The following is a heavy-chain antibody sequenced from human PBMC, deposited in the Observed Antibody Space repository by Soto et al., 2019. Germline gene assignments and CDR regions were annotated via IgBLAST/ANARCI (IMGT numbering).Heavy chain of an antibody. CDR3: ARVGIGVYHFDY. D-gene: IGHD3-16*01. V-gene: IGHV3-74*01. J-gene: IGHJ4*02. CDR1: GFTFSSYW. CDR2: INSDGSTT. Sequence: EVQLVESGGGLVQPGGSLRLSCAASGFTFSSYWMHWVRQAPGKGLVWVSRINSDGSTTSYADSVKGRFTISRDNAKNTLDLQINRLRGEDTAGYYCARVGIGVYHFDYWGQGTLVTVSS.